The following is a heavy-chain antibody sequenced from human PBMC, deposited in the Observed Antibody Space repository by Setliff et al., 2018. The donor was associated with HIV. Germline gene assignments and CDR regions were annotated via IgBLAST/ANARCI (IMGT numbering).Heavy chain of an antibody. D-gene: IGHD3-10*01. V-gene: IGHV4-39*07. CDR2: INHSGGT. Sequence: SETLSLTCTVSGGFVSRSSYYWGWIRQTPGKGLEWVGRINHSGGTNYNPPLKSRVTISRDTSKNQFSLKLTSLTAADTAVYYCARVAAAPGGDYWGQGTPVTVSS. CDR3: ARVAAAPGGDY. J-gene: IGHJ4*02. CDR1: GGFVSRSSYY.